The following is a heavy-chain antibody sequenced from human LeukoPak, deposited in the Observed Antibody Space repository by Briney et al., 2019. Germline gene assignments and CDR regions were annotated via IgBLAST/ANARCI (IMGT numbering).Heavy chain of an antibody. J-gene: IGHJ4*02. CDR2: ISGGGDNT. CDR1: GFIFSSYA. D-gene: IGHD3-3*01. V-gene: IGHV3-23*01. Sequence: GGSLRLSCASSGFIFSSYAMSWVRQAPGKGLEWVSAISGGGDNTYYAASVKGRFTTTRDNSKNTLYLQMNSLRAEDTAVYYCAKFTETYYGYFDYWGQGTLVTVSS. CDR3: AKFTETYYGYFDY.